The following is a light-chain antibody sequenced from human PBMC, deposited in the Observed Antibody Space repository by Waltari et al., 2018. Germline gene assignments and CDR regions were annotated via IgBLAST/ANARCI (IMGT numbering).Light chain of an antibody. CDR2: TDT. J-gene: IGLJ3*02. Sequence: QSVLTQPPSTSETPGQWVTLSCSWSSSNLGPYGVNWYQQIPGTAPKLLIRTDTQRPSGVPARFSGSKSGTSASLAISGIQSEDEANYFCAAWDDSLNAWVFGGGTKLTVL. CDR3: AAWDDSLNAWV. CDR1: SSNLGPYG. V-gene: IGLV1-44*01.